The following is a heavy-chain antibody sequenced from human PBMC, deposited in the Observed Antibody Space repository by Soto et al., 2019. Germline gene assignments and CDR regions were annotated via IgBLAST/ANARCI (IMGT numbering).Heavy chain of an antibody. V-gene: IGHV1-18*04. Sequence: ASVKVSCKASGYTFTSYGISWVRQAPGQGLEWMGWISAYNGNTNYAQKLQGRVTMTTDTSTSTAYMELRSLRSDDTAVYYCARDLTSWNFYYYYGMDVWGQGTTVTVSS. D-gene: IGHD1-7*01. CDR3: ARDLTSWNFYYYYGMDV. J-gene: IGHJ6*02. CDR2: ISAYNGNT. CDR1: GYTFTSYG.